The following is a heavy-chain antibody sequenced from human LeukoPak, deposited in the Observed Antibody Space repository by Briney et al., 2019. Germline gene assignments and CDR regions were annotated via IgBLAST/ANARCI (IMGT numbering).Heavy chain of an antibody. CDR2: ISAYNGNT. CDR3: AREMGTADAFDI. Sequence: GSGYSFTSYGRCWWRQAPGQGHEWMGWISAYNGNTNYAQKLQGRVTMTTDTSTSTAYMELRSLRSDDTAVYYCAREMGTADAFDIWGQGTMVTVSS. CDR1: GYSFTSYG. D-gene: IGHD1-1*01. V-gene: IGHV1-18*04. J-gene: IGHJ3*02.